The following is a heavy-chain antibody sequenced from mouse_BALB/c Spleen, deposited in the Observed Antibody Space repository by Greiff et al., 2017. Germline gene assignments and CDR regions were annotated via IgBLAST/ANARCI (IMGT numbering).Heavy chain of an antibody. D-gene: IGHD4-1*02. Sequence: QVQLQQSAAELARPGASVKMSCKASGYTFTSYTMHWVKQRPGQGLEWIGYINPSSGYTEYNQKFKDKTTLTADKSSSTAYMQLSSLTSEDSAVYYCARGISNWEWFAYWGQGTLVTVSA. CDR3: ARGISNWEWFAY. V-gene: IGHV1-4*02. CDR2: INPSSGYT. J-gene: IGHJ3*01. CDR1: GYTFTSYT.